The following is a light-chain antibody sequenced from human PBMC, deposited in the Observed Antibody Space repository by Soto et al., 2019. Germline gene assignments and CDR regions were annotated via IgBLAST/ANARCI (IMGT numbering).Light chain of an antibody. Sequence: DIQMTQSPSTLSASVGDRVTITCRASQSISTWLAWYQQKPGKAPKLLIYKASSLASGVPSRFSGRGSGTEFTLTISSLQPDDFATYYCQQYDSYSITFGPGTKVDIK. CDR1: QSISTW. CDR2: KAS. V-gene: IGKV1-5*03. CDR3: QQYDSYSIT. J-gene: IGKJ3*01.